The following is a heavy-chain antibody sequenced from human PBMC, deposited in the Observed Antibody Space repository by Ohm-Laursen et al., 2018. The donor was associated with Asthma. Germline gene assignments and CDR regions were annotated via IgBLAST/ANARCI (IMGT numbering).Heavy chain of an antibody. V-gene: IGHV3-33*08. CDR2: IWYDGSNK. J-gene: IGHJ6*02. CDR1: GLTFSSYG. CDR3: AVRTTSAGFDV. D-gene: IGHD1-1*01. Sequence: SLRLSCAASGLTFSSYGMHWVRQAPGKGLEWVAVIWYDGSNKYYADSVKGRFTISRDNSKNTLYLQMNSLRAQDTAVYYCAVRTTSAGFDVWGQGTTVTVSS.